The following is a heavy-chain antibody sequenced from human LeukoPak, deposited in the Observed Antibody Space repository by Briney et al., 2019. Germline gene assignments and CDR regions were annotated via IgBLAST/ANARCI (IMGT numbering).Heavy chain of an antibody. D-gene: IGHD3-22*01. Sequence: ASVKVSCKAFEYTFSSYWIHWMRQAPEQGLEWMGWINPNSGGTNYAQNFQDRVTMTRDTSINTAYMELNRLTSDDTAVYYCTRGSTNYFDSSAYYAYSDYWGQGTLVTVSS. CDR2: INPNSGGT. CDR3: TRGSTNYFDSSAYYAYSDY. CDR1: EYTFSSYW. V-gene: IGHV1-2*02. J-gene: IGHJ4*02.